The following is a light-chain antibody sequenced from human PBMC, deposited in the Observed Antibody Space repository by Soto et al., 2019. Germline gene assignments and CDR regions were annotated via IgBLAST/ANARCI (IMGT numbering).Light chain of an antibody. CDR3: QQAYSFPLT. CDR1: QDISSW. V-gene: IGKV1-12*01. J-gene: IGKJ3*01. Sequence: DIQMTQSPSSVSASVGDRVTITCRASQDISSWVAWFQQKPGKAPKLLVFAASSLPRGVPSRFSGSESGADFTLTISSLQPEDFATYYCQQAYSFPLTFGPGTKVDFK. CDR2: AAS.